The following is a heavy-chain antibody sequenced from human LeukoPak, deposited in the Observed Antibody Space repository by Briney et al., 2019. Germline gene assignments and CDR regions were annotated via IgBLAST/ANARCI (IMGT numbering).Heavy chain of an antibody. D-gene: IGHD2-2*01. CDR2: VSDSGGGT. Sequence: PGGSLRLSCVVSGFTFTSYAMNWVRQAPGKGPEWVSGVSDSGGGTYFSDSVKGRFTISRDNSKNTVYLQMNSLRAEDTAVYYCAKDPSRYQLLEDYWGQGTLVTVSS. V-gene: IGHV3-23*01. CDR1: GFTFTSYA. CDR3: AKDPSRYQLLEDY. J-gene: IGHJ4*02.